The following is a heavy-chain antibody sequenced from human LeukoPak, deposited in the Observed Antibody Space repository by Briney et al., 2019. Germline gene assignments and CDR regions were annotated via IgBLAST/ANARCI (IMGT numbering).Heavy chain of an antibody. V-gene: IGHV4-34*01. D-gene: IGHD1-26*01. J-gene: IGHJ2*01. CDR2: INHSGST. CDR3: AGGRFKSSGSYSSWYFDL. Sequence: PSETLSLTCAVYGGSFSGYYWSWIRQPPGKGLEWIGEINHSGSTNYNPSLKSRVTISVDTSKNQFSLELSSVTAADTAVYYCAGGRFKSSGSYSSWYFDLWGRGTLVTVSS. CDR1: GGSFSGYY.